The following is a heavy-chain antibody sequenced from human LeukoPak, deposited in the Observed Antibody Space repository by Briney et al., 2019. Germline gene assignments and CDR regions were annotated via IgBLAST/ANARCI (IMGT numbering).Heavy chain of an antibody. CDR3: ARGSISSGDWFDP. J-gene: IGHJ5*02. CDR1: GYTFTGYY. V-gene: IGHV1-2*02. Sequence: ASVKVSCKASGYTFTGYYMHWVRQAPGQGLEWMGWINPNSGGTNYAQKFQDRVTMTRDTSISTAYMELSRLKFDDTAVFYCARGSISSGDWFDPWGQGTLVTVSS. CDR2: INPNSGGT. D-gene: IGHD6-6*01.